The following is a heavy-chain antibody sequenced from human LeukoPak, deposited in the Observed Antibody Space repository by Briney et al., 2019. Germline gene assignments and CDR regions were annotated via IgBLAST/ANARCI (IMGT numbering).Heavy chain of an antibody. CDR2: INPNSGGT. Sequence: GASVKVSCKASGYTFTSYGISWVRQAPGQGLEWIGWINPNSGGTNYAQKFQGRVTMTRDTSISTAYMELSRLRSDDTAVYYCAREVVAATVGFDYWGQGTLVTVSS. J-gene: IGHJ4*02. D-gene: IGHD2-15*01. V-gene: IGHV1-2*02. CDR3: AREVVAATVGFDY. CDR1: GYTFTSYG.